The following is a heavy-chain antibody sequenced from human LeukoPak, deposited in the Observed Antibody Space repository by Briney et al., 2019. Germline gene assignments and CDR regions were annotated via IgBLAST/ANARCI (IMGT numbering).Heavy chain of an antibody. V-gene: IGHV3-30*02. CDR3: ARAFDI. Sequence: PGGSLRLPCAASGFRFSDYGMHWVRQAPGKGLEWVAFIQYNGNNKYYADSVKGRFTISRDNSKNAQYLQMNSLRVEDTAVYYCARAFDIWGQGTMVTVSS. J-gene: IGHJ3*02. CDR1: GFRFSDYG. CDR2: IQYNGNNK.